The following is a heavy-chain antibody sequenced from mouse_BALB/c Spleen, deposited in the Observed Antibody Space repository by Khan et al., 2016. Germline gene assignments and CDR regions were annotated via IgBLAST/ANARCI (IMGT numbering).Heavy chain of an antibody. J-gene: IGHJ3*01. CDR1: GYTFTDYS. CDR2: INTDIGEP. Sequence: QIQLVQSGPELKKPGETVKISCKASGYTFTDYSIHWVKQAPGKGLQWMGWINTDIGEPTYADDFKGRFAFSLETSASTAYLQINNLKNEDTATYFGADYFDYAWFAYWGQGTLVTVST. V-gene: IGHV9-2-1*01. D-gene: IGHD1-2*01. CDR3: ADYFDYAWFAY.